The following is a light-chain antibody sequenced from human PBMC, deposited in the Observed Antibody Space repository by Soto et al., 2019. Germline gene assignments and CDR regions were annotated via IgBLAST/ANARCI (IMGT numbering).Light chain of an antibody. J-gene: IGKJ5*01. V-gene: IGKV3-20*01. Sequence: ETVLTQSPGTLSFSPWDRATPSFSSSQSVRNNYLAWLQQKPGQAPSLLISGASTRATGVPDRFSGSGSGTDFTLTISRLEPEDFAVYFCQQYAGPPTTFGQGTRLEI. CDR2: GAS. CDR3: QQYAGPPTT. CDR1: QSVRNNY.